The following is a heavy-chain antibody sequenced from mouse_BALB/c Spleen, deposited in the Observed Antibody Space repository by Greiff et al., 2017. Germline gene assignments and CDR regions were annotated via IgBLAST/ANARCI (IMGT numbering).Heavy chain of an antibody. J-gene: IGHJ4*01. Sequence: VKLQESGPGLVAPSQSLSITCTVSGFSLTSYDISWIRQPPGKGLEWLGVIWTGGGTNYNSAFMSRLSISKDNSKSQVFLKMNSLQTDDTAIYYCVRDEYGNSYAMDYWGQGTSVTVSS. CDR2: IWTGGGT. CDR1: GFSLTSYD. V-gene: IGHV2-9-2*01. D-gene: IGHD2-10*02. CDR3: VRDEYGNSYAMDY.